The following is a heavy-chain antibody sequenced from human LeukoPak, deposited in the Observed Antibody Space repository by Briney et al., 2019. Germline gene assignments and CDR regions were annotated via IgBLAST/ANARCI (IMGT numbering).Heavy chain of an antibody. D-gene: IGHD3-16*02. CDR1: GYSISSGYD. Sequence: SETLSLTCTVSGYSISSGYDWGWIRQPPGKGLEWIGKIYHSGSTYYNPSLKTRVTISVDTSKNQFSLKLSSVTAADTAVYYCARDRGLGELSSSFDPWGQGTLVTVSS. CDR3: ARDRGLGELSSSFDP. J-gene: IGHJ5*02. CDR2: IYHSGST. V-gene: IGHV4-38-2*02.